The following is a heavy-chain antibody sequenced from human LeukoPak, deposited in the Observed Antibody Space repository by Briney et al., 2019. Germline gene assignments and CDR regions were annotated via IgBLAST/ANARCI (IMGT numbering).Heavy chain of an antibody. Sequence: GVPQSLSCAACVYLYSRYWVHWVRDAPGKGLVWVSRINSDGSSTSYADSVKCRFTISRDNAKNTLYLQMNRLRAEDTAVYYCASFYEIDYWGQGTLVTVSS. CDR1: VYLYSRYW. CDR3: ASFYEIDY. D-gene: IGHD5/OR15-5a*01. J-gene: IGHJ4*02. CDR2: INSDGSST. V-gene: IGHV3-74*01.